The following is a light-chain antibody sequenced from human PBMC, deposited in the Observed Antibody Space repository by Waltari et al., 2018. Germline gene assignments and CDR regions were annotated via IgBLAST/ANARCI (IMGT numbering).Light chain of an antibody. CDR1: CVINVGTYR. Sequence: QPVLTQPTSLSSSPGASARFPFTLHCVINVGTYRISCSQQKPGSRPRYLLRFKSDSDKQQGSGVPSRFSGSKEPSTNAGLLLISGLQSEDEADYYCAIWYSSAWVFGGGTKLTVL. CDR2: FKSDSDK. CDR3: AIWYSSAWV. J-gene: IGLJ2*01. V-gene: IGLV5-39*01.